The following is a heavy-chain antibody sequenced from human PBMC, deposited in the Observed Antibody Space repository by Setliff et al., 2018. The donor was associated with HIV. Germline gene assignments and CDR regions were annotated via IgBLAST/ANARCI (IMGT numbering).Heavy chain of an antibody. Sequence: PSETLSLTCAVYGGSFSGYYWSWIRQPPGKGLEWIGEINHSGSTNYNPSLKSRVTIFVDTSKNQFSLRLSSVTAADTAVYYCARESRSMHVAHWGQGTLVTVSS. D-gene: IGHD5-12*01. J-gene: IGHJ4*02. CDR3: ARESRSMHVAH. CDR2: INHSGST. CDR1: GGSFSGYY. V-gene: IGHV4-34*01.